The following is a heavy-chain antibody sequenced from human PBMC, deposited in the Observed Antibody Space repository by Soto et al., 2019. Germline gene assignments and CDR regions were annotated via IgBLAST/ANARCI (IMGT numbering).Heavy chain of an antibody. CDR2: IGTGGDT. D-gene: IGHD1-26*01. Sequence: EVQLVESGGGLVQPGGSLRLSCKASGFSFRNYDMQWVRQGTGKSLEWVSGIGTGGDTYYKESVKGRFTVSREDAKDSLSLQMNSLRAGDTAVYYCARAIFSGNFVHWYFDLWGRGTLVTLSS. CDR1: GFSFRNYD. J-gene: IGHJ2*01. CDR3: ARAIFSGNFVHWYFDL. V-gene: IGHV3-13*01.